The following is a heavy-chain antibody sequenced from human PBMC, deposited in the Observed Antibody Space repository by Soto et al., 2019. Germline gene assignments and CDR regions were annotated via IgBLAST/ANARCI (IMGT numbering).Heavy chain of an antibody. D-gene: IGHD6-19*01. V-gene: IGHV3-21*01. CDR1: GFTFSSYS. CDR3: ASYSSGGDYYYYGMDV. CDR2: ISSSSSYI. J-gene: IGHJ6*02. Sequence: EVQLVESGGGLVKPGGSLRLSCAASGFTFSSYSMNWVRQAPGKGLEWVSSISSSSSYIYYADSVKGRFTISRDNAKNSLYLQMTSLRAEDSAVYYCASYSSGGDYYYYGMDVWGQGTTVTVSS.